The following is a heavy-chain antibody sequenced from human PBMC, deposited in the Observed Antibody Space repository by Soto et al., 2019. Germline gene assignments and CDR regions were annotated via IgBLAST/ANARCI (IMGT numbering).Heavy chain of an antibody. CDR1: GFTFSSYA. Sequence: QVQLVESGGGVVQPGRSLRLSCAASGFTFSSYAMHWVRQAPGKGLKWVAVMSYDGSNKYYADSVKGRFTNSRDNSKNTLYLQLNSLRVEDTAVYYCARDRTLFGTGSTYYFDYWGQGTLVAVSS. V-gene: IGHV3-30-3*01. CDR3: ARDRTLFGTGSTYYFDY. J-gene: IGHJ4*02. CDR2: MSYDGSNK. D-gene: IGHD1-1*01.